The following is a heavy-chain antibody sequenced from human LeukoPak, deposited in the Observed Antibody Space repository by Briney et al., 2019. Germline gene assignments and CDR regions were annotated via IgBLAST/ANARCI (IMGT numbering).Heavy chain of an antibody. CDR3: ARVNFAYSSGWYSYGY. CDR1: GYTFTCYY. V-gene: IGHV1-2*02. J-gene: IGHJ4*02. D-gene: IGHD6-19*01. Sequence: ASVKVSCKASGYTFTCYYMHWVRQAPGQGLEWMGWINPNSGGTNYAQKFQGRVTMTRDTSISTAYMELSRLRSDDTAVYYCARVNFAYSSGWYSYGYWGQGTLVTVSS. CDR2: INPNSGGT.